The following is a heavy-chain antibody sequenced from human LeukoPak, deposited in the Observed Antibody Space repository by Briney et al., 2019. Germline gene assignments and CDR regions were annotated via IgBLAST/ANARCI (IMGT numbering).Heavy chain of an antibody. D-gene: IGHD4-17*01. CDR3: ARENDYGDRPFDY. CDR1: GFTFSHYS. J-gene: IGHJ4*02. Sequence: GGSLRLSCVASGFTFSHYSMNWVRLAPGKGLEWVSYISSSGSNIYYADSVKGRFTISRDNAKNSLYLQMSNLRAEDTAVYYCARENDYGDRPFDYWGQGTLVTVSS. V-gene: IGHV3-48*04. CDR2: ISSSGSNI.